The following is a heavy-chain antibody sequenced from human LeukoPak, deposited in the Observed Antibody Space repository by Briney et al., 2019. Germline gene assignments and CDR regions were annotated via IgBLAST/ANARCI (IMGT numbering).Heavy chain of an antibody. D-gene: IGHD2-8*02. Sequence: SETLSLICGVSNYSISSGYYWGWIRQPPGQGLEWIGSIFYRGNTYYNPSLKSRVTRSADTSRNHFPLTLSSVTAAATAVYSCARSYTGHAYRPFDYWGQGTLVTVPS. J-gene: IGHJ4*02. CDR2: IFYRGNT. CDR3: ARSYTGHAYRPFDY. V-gene: IGHV4-38-2*01. CDR1: NYSISSGYY.